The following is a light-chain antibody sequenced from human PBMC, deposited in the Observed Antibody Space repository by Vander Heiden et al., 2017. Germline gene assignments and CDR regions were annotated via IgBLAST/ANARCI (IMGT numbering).Light chain of an antibody. J-gene: IGKJ4*01. V-gene: IGKV1-39*01. Sequence: IQLTQSPSSLSASVGDTVTITCPASQSSSSYLNWYQKKAGKASKLLNDAATSVQGGAQSRISGSAATADFTITSSSVPPEEVANYYWQQSYSTPLTCGGGTKVEIK. CDR3: QQSYSTPLT. CDR1: QSSSSY. CDR2: AAT.